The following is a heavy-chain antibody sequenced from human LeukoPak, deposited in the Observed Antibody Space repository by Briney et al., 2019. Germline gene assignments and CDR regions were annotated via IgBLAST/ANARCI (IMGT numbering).Heavy chain of an antibody. CDR3: ARDDVLPGTVTTLGAFDI. Sequence: SETLSLTCAVYGGSFSGYYWSWIRQPPGKGLEWIGEINHSGSTNYNPSLKSRVTISVDTSKNQFSLKLSSVTAADTAVYYCARDDVLPGTVTTLGAFDIWGQGTMVTVSS. D-gene: IGHD4-17*01. V-gene: IGHV4-34*01. J-gene: IGHJ3*02. CDR1: GGSFSGYY. CDR2: INHSGST.